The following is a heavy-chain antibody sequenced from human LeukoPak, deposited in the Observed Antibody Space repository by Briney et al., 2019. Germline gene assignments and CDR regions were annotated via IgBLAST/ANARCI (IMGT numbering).Heavy chain of an antibody. V-gene: IGHV3-21*01. CDR3: AKWGDYDVLTGYYVSDY. Sequence: GGSLRLSCAASGFTFSSYSMNWVRQAPGKGLEWVSSISSSSSYIYYADSVKGRFTISRDNAKNSLYLQMNSLRAEDTAVYYCAKWGDYDVLTGYYVSDYWGQGTLVTVSS. J-gene: IGHJ4*02. CDR1: GFTFSSYS. CDR2: ISSSSSYI. D-gene: IGHD3-9*01.